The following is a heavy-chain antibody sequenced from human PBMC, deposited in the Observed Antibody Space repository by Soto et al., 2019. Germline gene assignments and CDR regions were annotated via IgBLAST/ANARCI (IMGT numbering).Heavy chain of an antibody. CDR3: ARDTADFWSGHKGWFNX. D-gene: IGHD3-3*01. CDR2: IIPIFGTA. Sequence: SVKVCCKASGGTFSSYAISWVRRAPGQGLEWMGGIIPIFGTANYAQKFQGRVTITADESTSTAYMELSSLRSGDTAVYYCARDTADFWSGHKGWFNXWGQVPLVTGSX. J-gene: IGHJ5*02. CDR1: GGTFSSYA. V-gene: IGHV1-69*13.